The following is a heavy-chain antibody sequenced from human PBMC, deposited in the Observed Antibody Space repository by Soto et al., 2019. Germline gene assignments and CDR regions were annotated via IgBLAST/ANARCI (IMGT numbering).Heavy chain of an antibody. CDR1: DGSSSGGGCY. J-gene: IGHJ5*02. CDR3: ARDPRA. V-gene: IGHV4-31*03. Sequence: PSETLSVTCSVSDGSSSGGGCYWNWIRQHPGKGLEWIGYIYYSGSTSYNPSLKSRVTISVDTTKNQFSLKLSSVTASDTAVYYCARDPRAWGQGTLVTVSS. CDR2: IYYSGST.